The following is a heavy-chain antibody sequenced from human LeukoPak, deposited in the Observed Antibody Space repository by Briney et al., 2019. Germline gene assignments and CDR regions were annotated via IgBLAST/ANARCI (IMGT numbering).Heavy chain of an antibody. CDR1: GGSISSYY. Sequence: SETLSLTCTVSGGSISSYYWSWIRQPPGKGLEWIGYTYYSGSTNYNPSLKSRVTISVDTSKNQFSLKLSSVTAADTAVYYCARFPGLPTSYYYYYGMDVWGQGTTVTVSS. V-gene: IGHV4-59*08. D-gene: IGHD4-11*01. CDR2: TYYSGST. J-gene: IGHJ6*02. CDR3: ARFPGLPTSYYYYYGMDV.